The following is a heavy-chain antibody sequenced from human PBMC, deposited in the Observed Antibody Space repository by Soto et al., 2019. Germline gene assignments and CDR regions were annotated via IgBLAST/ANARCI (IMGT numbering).Heavy chain of an antibody. J-gene: IGHJ4*02. V-gene: IGHV4-61*01. CDR2: IYYSGST. CDR1: GGCVSSGSYY. CDR3: ARLKTGEFDY. Sequence: SENLSLTCTVSGGCVSSGSYYWSWFRQPPGKGLEWIGYIYYSGSTNYNPSLKSRVTISVDTSKNQFSLKLSSVTAADTAVYYCARLKTGEFDYWGQGTLVTVSS. D-gene: IGHD2-8*02.